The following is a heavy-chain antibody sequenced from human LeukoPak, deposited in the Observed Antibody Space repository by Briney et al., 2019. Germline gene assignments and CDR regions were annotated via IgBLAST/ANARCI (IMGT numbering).Heavy chain of an antibody. CDR3: ARGYTSSCPDL. CDR1: GYRFASYW. V-gene: IGHV5-51*01. J-gene: IGHJ5*02. Sequence: GESLKISCKGSGYRFASYWIGWVRPMPRKGLEWMGMIYPGDSDTRYSPSFQGQVTISADKSISTAYLQWSSLKASDTAMYYCARGYTSSCPDLWGQGTLVTVSS. CDR2: IYPGDSDT. D-gene: IGHD6-13*01.